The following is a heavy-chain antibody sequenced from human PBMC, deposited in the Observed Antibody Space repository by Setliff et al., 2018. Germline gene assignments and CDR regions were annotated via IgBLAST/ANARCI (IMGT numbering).Heavy chain of an antibody. CDR2: ISAYSDDT. CDR1: GHTFITFG. J-gene: IGHJ5*02. CDR3: ARNPWFDP. Sequence: ASVKVSCKASGHTFITFGISWVRQAPGQGLEWMGWISAYSDDTKYAEKFQGRVTMTMDTSTGTAYMELRSLRSDDTAVYICARNPWFDPWGQGTLVTVSS. V-gene: IGHV1-18*01.